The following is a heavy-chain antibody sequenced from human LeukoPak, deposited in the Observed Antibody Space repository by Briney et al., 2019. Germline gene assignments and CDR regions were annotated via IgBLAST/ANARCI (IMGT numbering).Heavy chain of an antibody. D-gene: IGHD3-3*01. Sequence: GGSLRLSCAASGFTFSSYSMNWVRQAPGKGLEGVSSISSSSSYIYYADSVKGRFTISRDNAKNSLYLQMNSLRAEDTAVYYCARVRYDFWSGPDAFDIWGQGTMVTVSS. V-gene: IGHV3-21*01. CDR2: ISSSSSYI. CDR1: GFTFSSYS. CDR3: ARVRYDFWSGPDAFDI. J-gene: IGHJ3*02.